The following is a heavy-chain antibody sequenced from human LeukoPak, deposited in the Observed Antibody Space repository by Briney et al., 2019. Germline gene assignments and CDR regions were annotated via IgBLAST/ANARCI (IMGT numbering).Heavy chain of an antibody. CDR3: AKETYYYDSSGYPARIFDY. CDR1: GFTFSSYG. Sequence: GGSLRLSCAASGFTFSSYGMHWVRQAPGKGLEWVSAISGSGGSTYYADSVKGRFTISRDNSKNTLYLQMNSLRAEDTAVYYCAKETYYYDSSGYPARIFDYWGQGTLVTVSS. CDR2: ISGSGGST. J-gene: IGHJ4*02. V-gene: IGHV3-23*01. D-gene: IGHD3-22*01.